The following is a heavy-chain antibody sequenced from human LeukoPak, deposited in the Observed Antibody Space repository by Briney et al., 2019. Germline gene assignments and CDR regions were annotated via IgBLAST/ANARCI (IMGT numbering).Heavy chain of an antibody. J-gene: IGHJ6*03. V-gene: IGHV4-61*02. Sequence: PSQTLSLTCTVSGGSISSGSYYWSWIRQPAGKGLEWIGRIYTSGSTNYNPSLKSRVTMSVDTSKNQFSLKLSSVTAADTAVYYCARGRPDVLCSSTSCSQGDYYYYMDVWGKGTTVTVSS. D-gene: IGHD2-2*01. CDR3: ARGRPDVLCSSTSCSQGDYYYYMDV. CDR1: GGSISSGSYY. CDR2: IYTSGST.